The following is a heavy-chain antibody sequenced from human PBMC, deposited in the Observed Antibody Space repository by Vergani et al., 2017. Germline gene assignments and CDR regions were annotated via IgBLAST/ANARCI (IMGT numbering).Heavy chain of an antibody. Sequence: EVQLVESGGGLVKPGGSLRLSCAASGFTFSSYSMNWVRQAPGKGLEWVSSISSSSSYIYYADSVKGRFTISRDNAKNSLYLQMNSLRAEDTAVYYCAKDRLAVVVVVAATGWFDPWGQGTLVTVSS. CDR3: AKDRLAVVVVVAATGWFDP. V-gene: IGHV3-21*04. J-gene: IGHJ5*02. CDR2: ISSSSSYI. D-gene: IGHD2-15*01. CDR1: GFTFSSYS.